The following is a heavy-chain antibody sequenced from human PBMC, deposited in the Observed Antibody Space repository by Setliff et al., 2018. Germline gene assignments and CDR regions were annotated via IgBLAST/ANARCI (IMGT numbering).Heavy chain of an antibody. V-gene: IGHV1-46*01. D-gene: IGHD6-19*01. J-gene: IGHJ6*02. CDR1: GYTLTELS. Sequence: ASVKVSCKVSGYTLTELSMHWVRQAPGQGLAWMGIINPSGGSTSYAQKFQGRVTMTRDTSTSTAYMELRSLRSDDTPVYYCARANDYSSGWCFYYYGMDVWGQGTTVTVSS. CDR3: ARANDYSSGWCFYYYGMDV. CDR2: INPSGGST.